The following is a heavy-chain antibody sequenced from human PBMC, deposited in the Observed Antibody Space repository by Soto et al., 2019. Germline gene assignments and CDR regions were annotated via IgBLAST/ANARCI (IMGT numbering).Heavy chain of an antibody. V-gene: IGHV3-74*03. CDR3: ARVRGITKVGRVTASDYFDL. J-gene: IGHJ4*02. CDR2: INSAGSGT. CDR1: GFIFSNYW. Sequence: QLVESGGGLVQPGGSLRLSCAASGFIFSNYWMHGVRQVPGKGLVWVSRINSAGSGTTYADFVRGRFTTSRDNARSTLDLQMTSLRAEDTGVYFCARVRGITKVGRVTASDYFDLWGQGTLVTVSS. D-gene: IGHD1-20*01.